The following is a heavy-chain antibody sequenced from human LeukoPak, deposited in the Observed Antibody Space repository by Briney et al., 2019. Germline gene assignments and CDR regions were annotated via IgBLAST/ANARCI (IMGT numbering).Heavy chain of an antibody. Sequence: PSETLSLTCTVSGGSISSGGYYWSWIRQHPGKGLEWIGYIYYSGSTNYNPSLKSRVTISVDTSKNQFSLKLSSVTAADTAVYYCAGGRSVAADGWFDPWGQGTLVTVSS. CDR2: IYYSGST. D-gene: IGHD6-19*01. V-gene: IGHV4-61*08. CDR3: AGGRSVAADGWFDP. J-gene: IGHJ5*02. CDR1: GGSISSGGYY.